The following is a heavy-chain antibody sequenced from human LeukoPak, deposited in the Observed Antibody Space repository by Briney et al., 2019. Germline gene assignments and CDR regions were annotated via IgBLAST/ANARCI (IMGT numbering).Heavy chain of an antibody. CDR1: GYTFTSYA. Sequence: ASVKVSCKASGYTFTSYAMHWVRQAPGQRLEWMGWINAGNGNTKYSQKFQGRVTITRDTSASTAYTELSSLRSEDTAVYYCAIVVVAAYHQYFQHWGQGTLVTVSS. V-gene: IGHV1-3*01. D-gene: IGHD2-15*01. CDR3: AIVVVAAYHQYFQH. J-gene: IGHJ1*01. CDR2: INAGNGNT.